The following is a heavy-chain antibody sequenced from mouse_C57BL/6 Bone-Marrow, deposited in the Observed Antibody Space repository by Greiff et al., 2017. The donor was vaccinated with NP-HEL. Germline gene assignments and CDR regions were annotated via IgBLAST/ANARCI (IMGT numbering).Heavy chain of an antibody. D-gene: IGHD1-1*01. CDR1: GFNIKDDY. J-gene: IGHJ2*01. V-gene: IGHV14-4*01. CDR3: TTGDYYGSSGDY. Sequence: VQLQQSGAELVRPGASVKLSCTASGFNIKDDYMHWVKQRPEQGLEWIGWLDPENGDTEYASKFQGKATITADTSSNTAYLQLSSLTSEDTAVYYCTTGDYYGSSGDYWGQGTTLTVSS. CDR2: LDPENGDT.